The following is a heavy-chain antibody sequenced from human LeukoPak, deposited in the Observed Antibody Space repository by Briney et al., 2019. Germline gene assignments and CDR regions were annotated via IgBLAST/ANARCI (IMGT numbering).Heavy chain of an antibody. CDR1: GFTFSSYS. CDR3: AREGLASSSWYVYWFDP. V-gene: IGHV3-48*01. Sequence: GGSLRLSCVVSGFTFSSYSMNWVRQAPGKGLEWVSYISGSSNTIYYADSVKGRFTVSRDNAKNSLYLQMNSLRAEDTAVYYCAREGLASSSWYVYWFDPWGQGTLVTVSS. J-gene: IGHJ5*02. CDR2: ISGSSNTI. D-gene: IGHD6-13*01.